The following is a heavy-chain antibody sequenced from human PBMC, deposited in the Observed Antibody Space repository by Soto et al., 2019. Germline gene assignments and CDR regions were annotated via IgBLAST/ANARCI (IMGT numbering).Heavy chain of an antibody. V-gene: IGHV4-30-4*01. CDR1: GGSISSGDYY. CDR2: IYYSGST. J-gene: IGHJ5*02. CDR3: ARDRGYSYGSGPKGFDP. D-gene: IGHD5-18*01. Sequence: PSETLSLTCTVSGGSISSGDYYWSWIRQPPGKGLEWIGYIYYSGSTYYNPSLKSRVTISVDTSKNQFSLKLSSVTAADTAVYYCARDRGYSYGSGPKGFDPWGQGTLVTVSS.